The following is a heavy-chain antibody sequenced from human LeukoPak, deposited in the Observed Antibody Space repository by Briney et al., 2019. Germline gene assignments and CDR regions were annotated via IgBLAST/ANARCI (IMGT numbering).Heavy chain of an antibody. CDR3: ARSCSSTGCYIGGYYYYYYGMDV. CDR1: GGSISSSNW. V-gene: IGHV4-4*02. J-gene: IGHJ6*02. CDR2: FYHSGST. D-gene: IGHD2-2*02. Sequence: SETLSLTCAVSGGSISSSNWWSWVRRPPGKGLEWLGEFYHSGSTNYNPSLKSRVTISVDKSKNQYSPKLSSVTAADTAVYYCARSCSSTGCYIGGYYYYYYGMDVWGQGTRVTVSS.